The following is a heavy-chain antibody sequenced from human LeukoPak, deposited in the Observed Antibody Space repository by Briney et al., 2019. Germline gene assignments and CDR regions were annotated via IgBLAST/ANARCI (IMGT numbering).Heavy chain of an antibody. CDR3: ARDHSKRGYSYGQY. CDR2: IKQDGSEK. D-gene: IGHD5-18*01. V-gene: IGHV3-7*01. CDR1: GFTFSSYW. Sequence: GGSLRLSCAASGFTFSSYWMSWVRQAPGKGLEWVANIKQDGSEKYYVDSVKGRFTISRDNAKNSLYLQMNSLRAEDTAVYYCARDHSKRGYSYGQYWGLGTLVTVSS. J-gene: IGHJ4*02.